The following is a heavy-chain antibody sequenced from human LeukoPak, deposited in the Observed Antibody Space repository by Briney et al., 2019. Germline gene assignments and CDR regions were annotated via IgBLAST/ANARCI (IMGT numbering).Heavy chain of an antibody. CDR1: GFTFSSYS. D-gene: IGHD6-19*01. Sequence: GGSLRLSCAASGFTFSSYSMNWVRQAPGKGLEWVSSISSSSSYIYYADSVKGRFNISRDNAKNSLYLKMNSLRGEDTAVYYCAREIAVAGTFNLEYWGQGTLVTVSS. CDR2: ISSSSSYI. CDR3: AREIAVAGTFNLEY. J-gene: IGHJ4*02. V-gene: IGHV3-21*01.